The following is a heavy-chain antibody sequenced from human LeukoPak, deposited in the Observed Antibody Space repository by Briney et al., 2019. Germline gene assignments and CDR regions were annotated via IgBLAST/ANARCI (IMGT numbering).Heavy chain of an antibody. CDR3: ARGATVTTEGTWFDP. CDR1: GGSFSGYC. V-gene: IGHV4-34*01. D-gene: IGHD4-17*01. Sequence: SETLSLTCAVYGGSFSGYCWSWIRQPPGKGLEWIGEINHSGSTIYNPSLKSRVTISVDTSKNQFSLKLSSVTAADTAVYYCARGATVTTEGTWFDPWGQGTLVTVSS. J-gene: IGHJ5*02. CDR2: INHSGST.